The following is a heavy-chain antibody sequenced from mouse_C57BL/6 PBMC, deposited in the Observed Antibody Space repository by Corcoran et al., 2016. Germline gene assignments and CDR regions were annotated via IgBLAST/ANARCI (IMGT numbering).Heavy chain of an antibody. Sequence: EVQLQQSGPELVKPGASVKISCKASGYTFTDYYMNWVKQSHGKSLEWIGDINPNNGGTSYNQKFKGKATLTVDKSSSTAYMELRSLTSEDSAVYYCARWGGSSPYYAMDYWGQGTSVTVSS. CDR1: GYTFTDYY. D-gene: IGHD1-1*01. CDR2: INPNNGGT. J-gene: IGHJ4*01. CDR3: ARWGGSSPYYAMDY. V-gene: IGHV1-26*01.